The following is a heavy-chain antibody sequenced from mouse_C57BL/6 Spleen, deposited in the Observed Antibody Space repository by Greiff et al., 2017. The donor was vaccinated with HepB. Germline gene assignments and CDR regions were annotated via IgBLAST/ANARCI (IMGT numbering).Heavy chain of an antibody. CDR1: GFTFSSYA. D-gene: IGHD3-2*02. J-gene: IGHJ3*01. CDR3: TRKDSSGYEFAY. Sequence: EVKLVESGEGLVKPGGSLKLSCAASGFTFSSYAMSWVRQTPEKRLEWVAYISSGGDYIYYADTVKGRFTISRDNARNTLYLQMSSLKSEDTAMYYCTRKDSSGYEFAYWGQGTLVTVSA. V-gene: IGHV5-9-1*02. CDR2: ISSGGDYI.